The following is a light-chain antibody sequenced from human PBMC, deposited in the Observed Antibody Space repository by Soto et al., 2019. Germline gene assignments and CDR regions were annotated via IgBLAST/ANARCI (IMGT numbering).Light chain of an antibody. CDR1: QGIGTW. J-gene: IGKJ4*01. V-gene: IGKV1D-12*01. CDR3: QQADSFPLT. Sequence: DIQMTQSPASVSASVGDRVTITCRASQGIGTWLAWYQQKPGTPPKLLIYASSSLQSGVPSRFSGSGSGTDFTLTISSLQPEDFATYYCQQADSFPLTFDGGTKVEI. CDR2: ASS.